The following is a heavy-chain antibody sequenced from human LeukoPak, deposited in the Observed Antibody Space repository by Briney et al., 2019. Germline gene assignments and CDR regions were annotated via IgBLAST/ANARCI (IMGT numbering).Heavy chain of an antibody. V-gene: IGHV1-18*01. J-gene: IGHJ4*02. CDR1: GYTFTSYG. CDR2: ISAYNGNT. D-gene: IGHD1-26*01. CDR3: ASAQTSGSSNFDY. Sequence: ASVEASCKASGYTFTSYGISWVRQAPGQGLEWLGWISAYNGNTNYAQKLQGRVTMTTDTSTSTAYMELRSLRSDDTAVYYCASAQTSGSSNFDYWGQGTLVTVSS.